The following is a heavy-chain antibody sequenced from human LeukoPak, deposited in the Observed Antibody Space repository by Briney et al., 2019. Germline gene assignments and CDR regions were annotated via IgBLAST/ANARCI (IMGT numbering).Heavy chain of an antibody. Sequence: GGSLRLSCAASGFTFSSYWMHWVRQAPGKGLVWVSRINSDGSSTSYADSVKGRFTISRDNAKNTLHLQMNSLRAEDTAVYYCARGYYYDSSGSVAPFDYWGQGTLVTVSP. CDR1: GFTFSSYW. V-gene: IGHV3-74*01. CDR3: ARGYYYDSSGSVAPFDY. D-gene: IGHD3-22*01. CDR2: INSDGSST. J-gene: IGHJ4*02.